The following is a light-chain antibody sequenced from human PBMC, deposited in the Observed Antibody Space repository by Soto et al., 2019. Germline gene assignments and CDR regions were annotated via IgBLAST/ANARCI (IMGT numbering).Light chain of an antibody. CDR1: QSVSSNY. Sequence: EIVLTQSPGTLSLSPGERATLSCRASQSVSSNYLAWYQQKPGKTPRLLIYGASSRATGIPDRFSGSGSGTDFPLTISRLEPEDFAVYYCQQYGSSPYTFGQGTKQEIK. CDR3: QQYGSSPYT. V-gene: IGKV3-20*01. J-gene: IGKJ2*01. CDR2: GAS.